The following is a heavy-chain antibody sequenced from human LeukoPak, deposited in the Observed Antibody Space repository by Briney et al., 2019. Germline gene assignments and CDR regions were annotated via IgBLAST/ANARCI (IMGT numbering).Heavy chain of an antibody. CDR3: ARWTSYYDSSGYPADAFDI. J-gene: IGHJ3*02. D-gene: IGHD3-22*01. V-gene: IGHV4-34*01. CDR2: INHSGST. CDR1: GGSFSGYY. Sequence: PSETLSLTCAVYGGSFSGYYWSWIRQPPGKGLEWIGEINHSGSTNYNPSLKSRVTISVDTSKNQFSLKLSSVTAADTAVYYCARWTSYYDSSGYPADAFDIWGQGTMVTVSS.